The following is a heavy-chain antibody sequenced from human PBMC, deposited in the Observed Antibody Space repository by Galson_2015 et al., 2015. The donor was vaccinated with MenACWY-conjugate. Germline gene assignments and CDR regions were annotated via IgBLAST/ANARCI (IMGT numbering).Heavy chain of an antibody. CDR3: TRPDFWSGRDAFDI. J-gene: IGHJ3*02. CDR1: GFTFSNVW. V-gene: IGHV3-15*01. Sequence: LILSCAASGFTFSNVWLSWVRQAPAKGLGWVGRIQSRTATTDYAAPVKGRFTISRDDSKNTLYLQLNSLITEDTAVYYCTRPDFWSGRDAFDIWGQGTMVTVSS. CDR2: IQSRTATT. D-gene: IGHD3-3*01.